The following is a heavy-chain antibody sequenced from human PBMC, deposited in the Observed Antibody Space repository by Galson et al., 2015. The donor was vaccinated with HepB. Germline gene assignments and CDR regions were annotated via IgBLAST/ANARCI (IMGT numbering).Heavy chain of an antibody. CDR2: LKRIIDGAAI. Sequence: SLRLSCAAYGFTLKDAWITWVRQTPGKGLEWLGHLKRIIDGAAIDYAAPVQGRFVISRADSQNRASLEMNSLKIDDTGVYYCTTGFGSASYGWGQGTLVTVSS. D-gene: IGHD6-19*01. V-gene: IGHV3-15*01. J-gene: IGHJ4*02. CDR3: TTGFGSASYG. CDR1: GFTLKDAW.